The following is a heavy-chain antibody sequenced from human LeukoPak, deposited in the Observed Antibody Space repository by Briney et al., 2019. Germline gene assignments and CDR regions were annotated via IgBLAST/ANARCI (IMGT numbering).Heavy chain of an antibody. J-gene: IGHJ4*02. CDR2: INPSDDST. V-gene: IGHV1-46*02. CDR1: GYTFNSYY. D-gene: IGHD3-22*01. CDR3: ARAYYESSAYRHAVYFDY. Sequence: ASVKVCCKASGYTFNSYYMHWVRPAPGQGLGWMRIINPSDDSTRYAQRFQGRVTMTKDTSTNTVYMHLSSMSSDDTAVYYCARAYYESSAYRHAVYFDYWGQGTLVTVSS.